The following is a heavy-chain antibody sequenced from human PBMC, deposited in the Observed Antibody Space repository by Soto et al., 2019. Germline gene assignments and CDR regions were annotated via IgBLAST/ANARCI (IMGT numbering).Heavy chain of an antibody. CDR3: AKDQADRTRNYYYFGMDV. CDR2: ISYDGSNK. V-gene: IGHV3-30*18. CDR1: GFTFSSYG. Sequence: GGSLRLSCAASGFTFSSYGMHWVRQAPGKGLEWVAVISYDGSNKYYADSVKGRFTVSRDNPKNTLSLQMNSLRADDTAVYYCAKDQADRTRNYYYFGMDVWGQGTTVTVSS. J-gene: IGHJ6*02.